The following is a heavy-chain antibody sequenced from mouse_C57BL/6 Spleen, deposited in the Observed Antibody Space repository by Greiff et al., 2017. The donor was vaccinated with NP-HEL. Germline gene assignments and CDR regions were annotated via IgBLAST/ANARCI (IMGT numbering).Heavy chain of an antibody. J-gene: IGHJ2*01. CDR3: AREGGKTGTRDFDY. CDR1: GFTFSDYG. CDR2: ISSGSSTI. Sequence: DVQLVESGGGLVKPGGSLKLSCAASGFTFSDYGMHWVRQAPEKGLEWVAYISSGSSTIYYADTVKGRFTISRDNAKNTLFLQMTSLRSEDPASDYCAREGGKTGTRDFDYWGQGTTLTVSS. D-gene: IGHD4-1*01. V-gene: IGHV5-17*01.